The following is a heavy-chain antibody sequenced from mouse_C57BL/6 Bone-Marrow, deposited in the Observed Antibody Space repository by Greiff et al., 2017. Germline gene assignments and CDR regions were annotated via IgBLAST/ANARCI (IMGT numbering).Heavy chain of an antibody. CDR1: GFSLTSYG. CDR3: ARMMVTTGGYYYAMDC. CDR2: IWSGGST. J-gene: IGHJ4*01. V-gene: IGHV2-2*01. Sequence: QVQLQQSGPGLVQPSQSLSITCTVSGFSLTSYGVHWVRQSPGKGLEWLGVIWSGGSTDSNAAFISRLSISKDNSKSQVFFKMNSLQADDTAIYYCARMMVTTGGYYYAMDCWGQGTSVTVSS. D-gene: IGHD2-2*01.